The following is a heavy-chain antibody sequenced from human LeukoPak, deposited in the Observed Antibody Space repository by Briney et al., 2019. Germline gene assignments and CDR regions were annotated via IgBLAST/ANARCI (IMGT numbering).Heavy chain of an antibody. CDR1: GFSFSSYG. D-gene: IGHD2-15*01. Sequence: PGGSLRLSCAASGFSFSSYGMHWVRQAPGKGLEWVAFIRYDGTNKYYADSVKGRFTTSRDNSKNTLYLQMNSLRDGDTAVYFCAKDESRYCTGGSCYPFDYWGQGTLVTVSS. CDR2: IRYDGTNK. V-gene: IGHV3-30*02. J-gene: IGHJ4*02. CDR3: AKDESRYCTGGSCYPFDY.